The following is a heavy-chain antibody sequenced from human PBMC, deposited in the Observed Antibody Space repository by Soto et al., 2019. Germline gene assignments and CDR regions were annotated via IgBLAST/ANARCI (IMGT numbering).Heavy chain of an antibody. CDR3: ASRVPAAIGYYGMDV. D-gene: IGHD2-2*02. J-gene: IGHJ6*02. CDR1: GGTFSSYA. CDR2: IIPIFGTA. V-gene: IGHV1-69*06. Sequence: GASVKVSCKASGGTFSSYAISWVRQAPGQGLEWMGGIIPIFGTANYAQKFQGRVTITADKSTSTAYMELSSLRSEDTAVYYCASRVPAAIGYYGMDVWGQGTTVTVS.